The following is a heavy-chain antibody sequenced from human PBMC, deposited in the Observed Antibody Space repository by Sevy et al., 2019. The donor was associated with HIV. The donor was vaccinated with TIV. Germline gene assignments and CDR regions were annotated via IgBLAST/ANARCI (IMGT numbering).Heavy chain of an antibody. D-gene: IGHD6-13*01. J-gene: IGHJ4*02. Sequence: GGSLRLSCAASGFTFSSYGMHWVRQAPGKGLEWVAFIRYDGSNKYYADSVKGRFTISRDNSKNTLYLQMNSLGAEDTAVYYCAKDCPSPPWEYSSSWYGYFDYWGQGTLVTVSS. CDR2: IRYDGSNK. V-gene: IGHV3-30*02. CDR3: AKDCPSPPWEYSSSWYGYFDY. CDR1: GFTFSSYG.